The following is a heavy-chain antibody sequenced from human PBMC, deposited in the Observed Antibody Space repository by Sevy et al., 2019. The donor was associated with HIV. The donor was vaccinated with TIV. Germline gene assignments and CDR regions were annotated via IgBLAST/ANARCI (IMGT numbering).Heavy chain of an antibody. CDR2: IKPDGSEK. V-gene: IGHV3-7*03. J-gene: IGHJ3*02. Sequence: GGSLRLSCAASGFTSSGYWRNWVRQAPGKGLEWVAKIKPDGSEKYDVDSLKGRFNISGANAENSVYLHMKSLRGDETAVYYCATDFVKGRPVVGFDIWGQGTMVTVSS. CDR3: ATDFVKGRPVVGFDI. D-gene: IGHD1-26*01. CDR1: GFTSSGYW.